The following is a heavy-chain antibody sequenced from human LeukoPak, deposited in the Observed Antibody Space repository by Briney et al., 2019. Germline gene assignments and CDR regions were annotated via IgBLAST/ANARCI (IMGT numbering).Heavy chain of an antibody. J-gene: IGHJ4*02. CDR2: INHSGST. V-gene: IGHV4-34*01. D-gene: IGHD7-27*01. Sequence: PSETLSLTCAVYGGSFSGYYWSWIRQPPGKGLEWIGEINHSGSTNYNPSLKSRVTISVDTSKNQFSLKLSSVTAADTAVYYCARGVGNRGYLDYWGQGTLVTVSS. CDR3: ARGVGNRGYLDY. CDR1: GGSFSGYY.